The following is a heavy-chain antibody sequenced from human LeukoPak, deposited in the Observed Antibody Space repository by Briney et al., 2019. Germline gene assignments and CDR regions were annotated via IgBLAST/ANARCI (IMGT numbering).Heavy chain of an antibody. CDR3: ARTPYSSSWYYYYMDV. CDR1: GGTFSSYA. CDR2: IIPIFGTA. D-gene: IGHD6-13*01. J-gene: IGHJ6*03. V-gene: IGHV1-69*13. Sequence: GALVKVSCKASGGTFSSYAISWVRQAPGQGLEWMGGIIPIFGTANYAQKFQGRVTITADESTSTAYMELSSLRSEDTAVYYCARTPYSSSWYYYYMDVWGKGTTVTVSS.